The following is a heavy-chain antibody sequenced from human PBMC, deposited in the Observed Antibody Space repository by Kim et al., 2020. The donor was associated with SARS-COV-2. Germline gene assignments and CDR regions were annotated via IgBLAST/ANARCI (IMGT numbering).Heavy chain of an antibody. CDR3: ARDWGRESRGVYGSGSYIISGAFDI. D-gene: IGHD3-10*01. CDR2: IYHSGST. V-gene: IGHV4-4*02. CDR1: GGSISSSNW. J-gene: IGHJ3*02. Sequence: SETLSLTCAVSGGSISSSNWWSWVRQPPGKGLEWIGEIYHSGSTNYNPSLKSRVTISVDKSKNQFSLKLSSVTAADTAVYYCARDWGRESRGVYGSGSYIISGAFDIWGQGTMVTVSS.